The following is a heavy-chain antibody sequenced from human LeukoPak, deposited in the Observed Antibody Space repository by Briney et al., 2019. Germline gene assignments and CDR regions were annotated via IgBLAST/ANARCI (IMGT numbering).Heavy chain of an antibody. CDR1: GFFFSNHG. J-gene: IGHJ3*02. CDR2: IWFDGSNQ. D-gene: IGHD1-1*01. Sequence: GGSLRLSCAASGFFFSNHGMHWVRQAPGKGLEWVTMIWFDGSNQYYADSVKGRFTISRDNSKNTLFLQMNSLRVEDTAVYYCARDQLFQGIRVRAFDIWGQGTMVTVSS. V-gene: IGHV3-33*01. CDR3: ARDQLFQGIRVRAFDI.